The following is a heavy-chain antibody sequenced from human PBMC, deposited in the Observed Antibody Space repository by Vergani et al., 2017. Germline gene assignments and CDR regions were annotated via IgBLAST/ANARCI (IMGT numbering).Heavy chain of an antibody. V-gene: IGHV4-59*11. CDR3: ASDTHSGQRADR. Sequence: QVQLQESGPGLVKSSQTLSLTCSVSFDSLRNLYCNWISQPQGKGLEWIGSIHCSENTNYNPSLTNRVTISVDTSKNQFSLTWTSVTAADTVVYYCASDTHSGQRADRWGQGILVTV. D-gene: IGHD6-19*01. J-gene: IGHJ5*02. CDR2: IHCSENT. CDR1: FDSLRNLY.